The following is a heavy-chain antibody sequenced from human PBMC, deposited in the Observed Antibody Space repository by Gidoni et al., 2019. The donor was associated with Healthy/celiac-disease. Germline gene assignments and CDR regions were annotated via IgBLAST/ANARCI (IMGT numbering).Heavy chain of an antibody. J-gene: IGHJ3*02. V-gene: IGHV1-69*10. CDR1: GGTFSSYA. CDR3: ARAGGVSSSWNDAFDI. Sequence: QVQLVQSGAEVKKPGSSVKVSCKASGGTFSSYAISWVRQAPGQGLEWMGGIIPILGIANSAQKFQGRVTITADKSTSTAYMELSSLRSEDTAVYYCARAGGVSSSWNDAFDIWGQGTMVTVSS. D-gene: IGHD6-13*01. CDR2: IIPILGIA.